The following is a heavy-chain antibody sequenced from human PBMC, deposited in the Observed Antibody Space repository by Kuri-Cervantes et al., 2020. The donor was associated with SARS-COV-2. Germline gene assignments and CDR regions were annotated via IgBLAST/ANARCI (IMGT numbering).Heavy chain of an antibody. D-gene: IGHD5-24*01. CDR2: INPNSGGT. CDR3: ARGLPRMYNNYWYFDY. V-gene: IGHV1-2*02. CDR1: GYTFTSYG. Sequence: ASVKVSCKASGYTFTSYGISWVRQATGQGLEWMGWINPNSGGTNYALKFQGRVTMTRDTSISTAYIELSRLRSDDTAVYYCARGLPRMYNNYWYFDYWGQGTLVTVSS. J-gene: IGHJ4*02.